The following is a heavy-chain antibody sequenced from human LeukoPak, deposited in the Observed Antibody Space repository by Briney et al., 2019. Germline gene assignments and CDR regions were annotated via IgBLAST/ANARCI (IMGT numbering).Heavy chain of an antibody. J-gene: IGHJ4*02. V-gene: IGHV4-38-2*02. CDR1: GYSISSGYY. CDR2: IYHSGST. CDR3: ARDPLGTAMVTIDN. Sequence: SETLSLTCAVSGYSISSGYYWGWIRQPPGKGLEWIGSIYHSGSTYYNPSLKSRVTISVDTSKNQFSLKLSSVTAADTAVYYCARDPLGTAMVTIDNWGQGTLVTVSS. D-gene: IGHD5-18*01.